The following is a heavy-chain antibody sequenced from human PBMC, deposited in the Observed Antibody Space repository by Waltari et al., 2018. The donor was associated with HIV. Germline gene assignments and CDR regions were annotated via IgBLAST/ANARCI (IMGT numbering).Heavy chain of an antibody. CDR1: GYSCTSDS. J-gene: IGHJ3*02. Sequence: EVQLVQSGAEVKKPGESRKISCKGSGYSCTSDSNGWVPHMPGKGLEWKGIIYPGDSDTRYSPSFQGQVTISADKSISTAYLQWSSLKASDTAMYYCARQQGKASVGAFDIWGQGTMVTVSS. D-gene: IGHD2-2*01. CDR2: IYPGDSDT. V-gene: IGHV5-51*01. CDR3: ARQQGKASVGAFDI.